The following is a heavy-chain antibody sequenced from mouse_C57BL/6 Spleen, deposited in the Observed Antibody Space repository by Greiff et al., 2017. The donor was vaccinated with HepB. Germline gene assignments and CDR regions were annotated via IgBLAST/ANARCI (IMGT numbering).Heavy chain of an antibody. Sequence: QVQLKESGAELMKPGSSVQLSCKAPGYTFTGYWLEWVKQRPGHGLEWIGEILPGSGSTNYNEKFKGKATFTAYTSSNTAYMQLSSLTTEDSAIYYCARPDDEGAMDYWGQGTSVTVSS. CDR1: GYTFTGYW. D-gene: IGHD2-12*01. CDR3: ARPDDEGAMDY. J-gene: IGHJ4*01. CDR2: ILPGSGST. V-gene: IGHV1-9*01.